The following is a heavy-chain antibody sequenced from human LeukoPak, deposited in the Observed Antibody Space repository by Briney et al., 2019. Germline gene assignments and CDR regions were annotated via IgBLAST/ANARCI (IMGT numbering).Heavy chain of an antibody. CDR2: IYYSGST. D-gene: IGHD6-13*01. J-gene: IGHJ4*02. CDR3: ARVLSTVGAAAGTGHFDY. Sequence: PSETLSLTCTVSGGSISSSSYYWGWIRQPPGKGLEWIGSIYYSGSTYYNPSLKSRVTISVDTSKNQFSLKLSSVTAADTAVYYCARVLSTVGAAAGTGHFDYWGQGTLVTVSS. V-gene: IGHV4-39*07. CDR1: GGSISSSSYY.